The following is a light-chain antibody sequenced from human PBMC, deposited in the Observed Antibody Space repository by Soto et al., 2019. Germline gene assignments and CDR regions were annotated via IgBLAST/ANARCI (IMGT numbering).Light chain of an antibody. CDR2: GAS. CDR3: QQYDNWSSLT. V-gene: IGKV3-15*01. CDR1: QSVSSN. Sequence: EIVMTQSPATLSVSPGERATLSCRASQSVSSNFAWYQQKPGQDPRLLIYGASTRATGIPARFSGSGFGTESTLTLSSLQSEDCAVYYCQQYDNWSSLTFGGGTKVDIK. J-gene: IGKJ4*01.